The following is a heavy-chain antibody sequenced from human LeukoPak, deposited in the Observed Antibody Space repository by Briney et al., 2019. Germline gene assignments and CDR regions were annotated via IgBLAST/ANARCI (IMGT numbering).Heavy chain of an antibody. CDR1: GGSISSGGYY. J-gene: IGHJ4*02. D-gene: IGHD5-24*01. Sequence: PSQTLSLTCTVSGGSISSGGYYWSWIRQHPGKGLEWIGYIYYSGSTYYNPSLKSRVTISVDTSKNQFSLKLSSVTAADTAVYYCASYPDAQSRDGYNQIFDYWGQGTLVTVSS. CDR3: ASYPDAQSRDGYNQIFDY. CDR2: IYYSGST. V-gene: IGHV4-31*03.